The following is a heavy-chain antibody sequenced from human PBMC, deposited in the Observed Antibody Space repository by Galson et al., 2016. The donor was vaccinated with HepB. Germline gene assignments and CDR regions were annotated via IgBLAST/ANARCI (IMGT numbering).Heavy chain of an antibody. D-gene: IGHD6-19*01. CDR2: IYYSGRT. J-gene: IGHJ6*02. Sequence: SETLSLTCTVSGDSISSGNYYWAWIRQPPGKGLEWIGEIYYSGRTNYNPSLKSRVTISVDTSKNQFSLKLSSVTAADTAVYYCAGGDSGGWYGFHYGMDVWGQGATVTVSS. CDR3: AGGDSGGWYGFHYGMDV. CDR1: GDSISSGNYY. V-gene: IGHV4-61*01.